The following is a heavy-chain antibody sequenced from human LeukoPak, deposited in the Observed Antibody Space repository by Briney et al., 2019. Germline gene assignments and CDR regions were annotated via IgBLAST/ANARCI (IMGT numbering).Heavy chain of an antibody. Sequence: GASVKVSCKASGYTFTGYYMHWVRQAPGQGLEWMGWINPNSGGTNYAQKFQGRVTMTRDTSISTAYMELSRLRSDDTAVYYCARGGYDILTGYPNMPFDYWGQGTLVTVSS. J-gene: IGHJ4*02. CDR1: GYTFTGYY. CDR2: INPNSGGT. CDR3: ARGGYDILTGYPNMPFDY. D-gene: IGHD3-9*01. V-gene: IGHV1-2*02.